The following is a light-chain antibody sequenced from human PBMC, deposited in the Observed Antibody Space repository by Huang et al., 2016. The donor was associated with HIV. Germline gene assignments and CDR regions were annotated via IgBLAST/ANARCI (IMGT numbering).Light chain of an antibody. CDR1: QGVGSY. V-gene: IGKV3-11*01. CDR2: DTS. J-gene: IGKJ4*01. CDR3: QQRSTWPLT. Sequence: EVMLTQSPSILSLSLGGTGTISCKASQGVGSYVAWYQQSPGQSPRLLLYDTSNRAAGIPTRFSGSGSGTDFTLTISGLESGDLGVFYCQQRSTWPLTFGGGTKVA.